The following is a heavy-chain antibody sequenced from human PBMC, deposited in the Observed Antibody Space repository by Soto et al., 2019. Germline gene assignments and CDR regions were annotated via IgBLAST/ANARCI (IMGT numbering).Heavy chain of an antibody. Sequence: ASVKVSCKASGYTFTSYGISWVRQAPGQGLEWMGWISAYNGNTNYAQKLQGRVTMTTDTSTSTAYMELRSLRSDDTAVYYCARSALGYCSSTSCPGPFDYGGQGTLVTVSS. CDR1: GYTFTSYG. CDR2: ISAYNGNT. CDR3: ARSALGYCSSTSCPGPFDY. V-gene: IGHV1-18*01. D-gene: IGHD2-2*01. J-gene: IGHJ4*02.